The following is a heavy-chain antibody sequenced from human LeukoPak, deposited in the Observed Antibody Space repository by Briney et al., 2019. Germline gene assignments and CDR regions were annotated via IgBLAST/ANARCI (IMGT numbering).Heavy chain of an antibody. CDR1: GGSFSGYY. CDR3: ARCPYGDYNWFDP. CDR2: IYYSGST. V-gene: IGHV4-59*01. Sequence: SETLSLTCAVYGGSFSGYYWSWIRQPPGKGLEWIGYIYYSGSTNFNPSLKSRVTISVDTSKNQFSLKLTSVTAADTAVYYCARCPYGDYNWFDPWGQGTLVTVSS. J-gene: IGHJ5*02. D-gene: IGHD3-10*01.